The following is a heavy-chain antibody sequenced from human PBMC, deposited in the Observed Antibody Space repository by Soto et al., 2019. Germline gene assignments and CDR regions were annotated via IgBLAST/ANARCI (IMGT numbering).Heavy chain of an antibody. J-gene: IGHJ4*02. CDR3: AVNDYGDYYFDY. CDR1: GGSISSSSYY. Sequence: QLQLQESGPGLVKPSETLSLTCTVSGGSISSSSYYWGWIRQPPGKGLEWIGSIYYSGSTYYNPSLKSRVTISVDTSKNQCSLKLSSVTAADTAVYYCAVNDYGDYYFDYWGQGTLVTVSS. D-gene: IGHD4-17*01. CDR2: IYYSGST. V-gene: IGHV4-39*01.